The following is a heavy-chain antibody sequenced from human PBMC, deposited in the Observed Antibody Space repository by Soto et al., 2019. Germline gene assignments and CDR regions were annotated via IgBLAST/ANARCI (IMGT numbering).Heavy chain of an antibody. J-gene: IGHJ6*02. D-gene: IGHD3-10*01. CDR1: GYTFTTYG. V-gene: IGHV1-18*01. Sequence: QVQLEQSAPEVKKPGASVKVSCKASGYTFTTYGISWVRQAPGEGLEWLGWINTHNGNTNYAQNLQGRVFMTADTSTNTAYMELRSLRSYDTAIYYCTREGSAPYYYYAMDAWGQGTTVTVSS. CDR2: INTHNGNT. CDR3: TREGSAPYYYYAMDA.